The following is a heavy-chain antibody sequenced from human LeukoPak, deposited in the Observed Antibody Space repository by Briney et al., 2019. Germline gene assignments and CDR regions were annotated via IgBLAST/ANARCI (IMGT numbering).Heavy chain of an antibody. J-gene: IGHJ4*02. V-gene: IGHV3-30*03. CDR2: ISYDGSNK. Sequence: PGGSLRLSCAASGFTFSSYGMHWVRQAPGKGLEWVAVISYDGSNKYYADSVKGRFTISRDNSKNTLYLQMNSLRAEDTAVYYCAIGIEFDYWGQGTLVTVSS. CDR1: GFTFSSYG. CDR3: AIGIEFDY.